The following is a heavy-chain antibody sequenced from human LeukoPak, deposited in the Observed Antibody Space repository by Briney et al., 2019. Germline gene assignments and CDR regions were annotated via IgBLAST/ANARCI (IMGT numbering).Heavy chain of an antibody. Sequence: GGSLRLSCAASGFTFSSYWMNWARQAPGKGLEWVASINHNGNVNYYVDSVKGRFTISRDNAKNSLYLQMSNLRAEDTAVYFCARGGGLDFWGQGATVTVSS. CDR3: ARGGGLDF. V-gene: IGHV3-7*03. J-gene: IGHJ6*02. D-gene: IGHD3-16*01. CDR2: INHNGNVN. CDR1: GFTFSSYW.